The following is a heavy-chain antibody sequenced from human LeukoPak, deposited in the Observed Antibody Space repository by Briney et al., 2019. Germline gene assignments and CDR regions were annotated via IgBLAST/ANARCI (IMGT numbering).Heavy chain of an antibody. D-gene: IGHD2-15*01. J-gene: IGHJ4*02. V-gene: IGHV4-59*01. CDR2: IYYSGST. CDR1: GGSISSYY. CDR3: AKVSRDCSGGNCYSRFDY. Sequence: SETLSLTCTVSGGSISSYYWSWIRQPPGKGLQWIGYIYYSGSTNYNTSLKSRVTISVDTSKNQFSLKLSSVTAADTAVYYCAKVSRDCSGGNCYSRFDYWGQGTLVTVSS.